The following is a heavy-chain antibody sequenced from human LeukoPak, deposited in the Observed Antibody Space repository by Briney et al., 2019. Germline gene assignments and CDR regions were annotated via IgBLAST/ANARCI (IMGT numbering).Heavy chain of an antibody. V-gene: IGHV3-48*04. CDR3: ARDRYPSAREFDY. CDR2: ISSSSDTI. D-gene: IGHD1-1*01. CDR1: GFTFGPYT. J-gene: IGHJ4*02. Sequence: GGSLRLSCAASGFTFGPYTMNWVRQAPGKGLEWVSYISSSSDTIYYADSVKGRFTISRDNAKNTLYLQLNSLRSEDTAVYYCARDRYPSAREFDYWGQGTLVTVSS.